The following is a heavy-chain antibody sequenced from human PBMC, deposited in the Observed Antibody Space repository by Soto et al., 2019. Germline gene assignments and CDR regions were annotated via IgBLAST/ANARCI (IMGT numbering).Heavy chain of an antibody. CDR1: GFTFSSYS. CDR3: ARDFERENFLTGYYLGDYYGMDV. Sequence: GGSLRLSCAASGFTFSSYSMNWVRQAPGKGLEWVSSISSSSSYIYYADSVKGRFTISRDNAKNSLYLQMNSLRAEDTAVYYCARDFERENFLTGYYLGDYYGMDVWGQGTTVTVSS. D-gene: IGHD3-9*01. J-gene: IGHJ6*02. CDR2: ISSSSSYI. V-gene: IGHV3-21*01.